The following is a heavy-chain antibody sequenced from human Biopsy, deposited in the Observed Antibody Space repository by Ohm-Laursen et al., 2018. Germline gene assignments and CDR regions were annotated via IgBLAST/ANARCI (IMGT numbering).Heavy chain of an antibody. J-gene: IGHJ1*01. CDR3: ATKLTGYFHH. Sequence: SSVKVSCKVPGGTFSNYGVNWVRQAPGQGLEWLGGNIPILGTGNYAQKFQDRVTVAADTSTSTATMELRSLRSDDTAVYYCATKLTGYFHHWGQGTLVAVSS. D-gene: IGHD3-9*01. CDR2: NIPILGTG. CDR1: GGTFSNYG. V-gene: IGHV1-69*06.